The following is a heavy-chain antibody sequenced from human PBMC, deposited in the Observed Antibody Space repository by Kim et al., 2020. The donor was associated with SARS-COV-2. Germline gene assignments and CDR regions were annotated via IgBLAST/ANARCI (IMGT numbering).Heavy chain of an antibody. Sequence: YRPSFQGQVTISADKSISTAYLQWSSLKASDTAMYYCARLNSPYYYGMDVWGQGTTVTVSS. D-gene: IGHD1-20*01. CDR3: ARLNSPYYYGMDV. V-gene: IGHV5-51*01. J-gene: IGHJ6*02.